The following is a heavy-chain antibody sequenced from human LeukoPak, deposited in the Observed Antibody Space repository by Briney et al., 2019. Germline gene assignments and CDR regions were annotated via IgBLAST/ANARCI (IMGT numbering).Heavy chain of an antibody. D-gene: IGHD3-10*02. V-gene: IGHV3-23*01. CDR1: GFTFSVYA. CDR3: AELGITMIGGV. CDR2: IRGSGGST. J-gene: IGHJ6*04. Sequence: GGSLRLSCAASGFTFSVYAMTWVRQAPGKGLEWVSVIRGSGGSTYDADSVKGRFTISRDNAKNSLYLQMNSLRAEDTAVYYCAELGITMIGGVWGKGTTVTISS.